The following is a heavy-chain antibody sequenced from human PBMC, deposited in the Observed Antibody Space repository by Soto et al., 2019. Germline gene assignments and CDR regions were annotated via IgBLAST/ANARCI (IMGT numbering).Heavy chain of an antibody. D-gene: IGHD1-1*01. J-gene: IGHJ4*02. CDR3: EKDANWEDHY. Sequence: PGGSLRLSCAASGFTFSNYAMTWVRQAPGKGLEWVSFISGSGGITYYADSAKGRFTISRDNSKNTLYLQMHSLRAEDTAIYYCEKDANWEDHYWGQGTLVTVSS. CDR2: ISGSGGIT. V-gene: IGHV3-23*01. CDR1: GFTFSNYA.